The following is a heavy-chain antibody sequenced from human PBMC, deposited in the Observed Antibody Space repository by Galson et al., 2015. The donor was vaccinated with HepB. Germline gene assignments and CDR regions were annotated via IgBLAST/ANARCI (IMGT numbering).Heavy chain of an antibody. CDR3: ARDRSIVGADSSAFDI. D-gene: IGHD1-26*01. Sequence: SVKVSCKASGGTFSSYAISWVRQAPGQGLEWMGRIIPILGIANYAQKFQGRVTITADKSTSTAYMELSSLRSEDTAVYYCARDRSIVGADSSAFDIWGQGTMVTVSS. CDR2: IIPILGIA. V-gene: IGHV1-69*04. J-gene: IGHJ3*02. CDR1: GGTFSSYA.